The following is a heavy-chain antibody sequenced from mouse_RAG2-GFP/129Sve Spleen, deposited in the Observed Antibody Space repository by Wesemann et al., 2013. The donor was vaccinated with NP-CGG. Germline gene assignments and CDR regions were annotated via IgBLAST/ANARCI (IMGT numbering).Heavy chain of an antibody. V-gene: IGHV5-6*01. J-gene: IGHJ2*01. CDR3: ARQEGRYFDY. CDR1: GFTFSSYG. CDR2: ISSGGSYT. Sequence: EVQLVESGGDLVKPGGSLKLSCAASGFTFSSYGMSWVRQTPDKRLEWVATISSGGSYTYYPDSVKGRFTISRDNAKNTLYLQMSSLKSEDTAMYYCARQEGRYFDYWGQGTTLTVSS.